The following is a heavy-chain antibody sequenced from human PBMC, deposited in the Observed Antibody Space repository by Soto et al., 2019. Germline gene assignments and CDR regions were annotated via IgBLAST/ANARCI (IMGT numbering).Heavy chain of an antibody. CDR3: VRLTGYSSGWYYYYYGMDV. CDR1: GFTFSSYW. V-gene: IGHV3-7*01. Sequence: EVQLVESGGGLVQPGGSLRLSCAASGFTFSSYWMSWVRQAPGKGLEWVANIKQDGSEKYYVDSVKGRFTISRDNAKNSLYLQMNSLRAEDTAVYYCVRLTGYSSGWYYYYYGMDVWGQGTTVTVSS. CDR2: IKQDGSEK. D-gene: IGHD6-19*01. J-gene: IGHJ6*02.